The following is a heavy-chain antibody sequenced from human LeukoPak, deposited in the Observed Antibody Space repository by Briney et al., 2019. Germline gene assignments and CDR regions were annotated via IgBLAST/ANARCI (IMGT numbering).Heavy chain of an antibody. Sequence: GASVKVSCKASGYTFTNYGISWVRQAPGQGLEWMGWISAYNGNTNYAQKLQGRVTMTTDTSTTTAYMELRSLGSDDTAVYYCARHGNYYGSGHYFDYWGQGTLVTVSS. CDR1: GYTFTNYG. CDR3: ARHGNYYGSGHYFDY. V-gene: IGHV1-18*01. D-gene: IGHD3-10*01. CDR2: ISAYNGNT. J-gene: IGHJ4*02.